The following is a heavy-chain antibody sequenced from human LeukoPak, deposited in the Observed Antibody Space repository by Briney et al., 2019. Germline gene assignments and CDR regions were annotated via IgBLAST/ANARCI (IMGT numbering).Heavy chain of an antibody. CDR1: GFTISNFG. CDR3: ASSGVRGSWMGMDV. CDR2: ISYDGSHE. Sequence: GSLRLSCTASGFTISNFGMHWVRQAPGKGLEWVALISYDGSHEYYSDSVKGRFTISRDNSKNTLYLQMNNLRPDDTAVYRCASSGVRGSWMGMDVWGQGTTVTVSS. J-gene: IGHJ6*02. D-gene: IGHD6-6*01. V-gene: IGHV3-30*03.